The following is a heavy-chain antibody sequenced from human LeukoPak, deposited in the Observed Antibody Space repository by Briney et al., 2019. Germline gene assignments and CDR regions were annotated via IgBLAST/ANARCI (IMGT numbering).Heavy chain of an antibody. D-gene: IGHD3-10*01. J-gene: IGHJ4*02. Sequence: PGGSLRLSCAASGFTFSSYAMSWVRQAPGKGLEWVSAISGSGGSTYYADSVKGRFTISRDNSKNTLYLQMNSLRAEDTAVYYCAKAPRGYYGSGSYSPLFDYWGQGTLVTVSP. CDR2: ISGSGGST. CDR1: GFTFSSYA. CDR3: AKAPRGYYGSGSYSPLFDY. V-gene: IGHV3-23*01.